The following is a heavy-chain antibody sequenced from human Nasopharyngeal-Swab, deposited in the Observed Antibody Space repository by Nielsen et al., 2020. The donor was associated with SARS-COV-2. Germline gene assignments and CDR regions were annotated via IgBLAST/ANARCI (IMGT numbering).Heavy chain of an antibody. CDR2: IFSNDEK. V-gene: IGHV2-26*01. CDR3: ARSHSSGLYQD. D-gene: IGHD6-19*01. Sequence: SGPTLVKPTATLTLTCTVSGFSLSNARMGVSWIRQPPGKALEWLAHIFSNDEKSYSTSLKSRLTISKDTSKSQVVLTMTNMDPVDTATYYCARSHSSGLYQDWGKGTLFTFSA. J-gene: IGHJ4*02. CDR1: GFSLSNARMG.